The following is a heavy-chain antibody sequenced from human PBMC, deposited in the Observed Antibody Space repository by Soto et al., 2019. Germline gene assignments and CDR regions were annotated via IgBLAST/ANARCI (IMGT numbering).Heavy chain of an antibody. CDR3: AKYRRTEAEGFTLAY. Sequence: SETLSLICAVSGDSINNSYWSWIRQPPGKRREWIGNIYYTGTTTYNPSLERRVTMSVDTSKNQFSRKLNSADAADTAVYYCAKYRRTEAEGFTLAYCGRGTLVTVSS. D-gene: IGHD6-13*01. CDR2: IYYTGTT. CDR1: GDSINNSY. J-gene: IGHJ4*02. V-gene: IGHV4-59*01.